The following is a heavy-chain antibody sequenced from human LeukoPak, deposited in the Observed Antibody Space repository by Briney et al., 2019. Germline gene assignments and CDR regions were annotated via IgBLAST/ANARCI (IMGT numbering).Heavy chain of an antibody. D-gene: IGHD6-19*01. CDR3: ARVTRIAVAGTDY. J-gene: IGHJ4*02. V-gene: IGHV3-21*01. Sequence: KPGGSLRLSCAASGSTVSSNYMSWVRQAPGKGLEWVSSISISSSYIYYADSVKGRFTISRDNAKNSLYLQMNSLRAEDTAVYYCARVTRIAVAGTDYWGQGTLVTVSS. CDR1: GSTVSSNY. CDR2: ISISSSYI.